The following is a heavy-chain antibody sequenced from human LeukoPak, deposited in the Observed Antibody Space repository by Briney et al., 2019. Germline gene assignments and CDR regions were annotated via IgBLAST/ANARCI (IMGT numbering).Heavy chain of an antibody. D-gene: IGHD3-9*01. Sequence: PGGSLRLSCAASGFTVSNNYMSWVRQAPGKGLEWVSVIYSGGSTYYADSVKGRFAISRDNSMNTLYLQMNSLRAEDTALYYCAGTYYDILTGYYRMDVWGQGTTVTVSS. V-gene: IGHV3-53*01. J-gene: IGHJ6*02. CDR1: GFTVSNNY. CDR3: AGTYYDILTGYYRMDV. CDR2: IYSGGST.